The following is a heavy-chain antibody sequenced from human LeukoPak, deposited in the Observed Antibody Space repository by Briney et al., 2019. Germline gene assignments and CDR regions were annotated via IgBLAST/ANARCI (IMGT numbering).Heavy chain of an antibody. Sequence: GGSLRLSCAASGFTFSSYSMNWVRQASGKGWEWVSSIRCSSSYIYYAESVKGRFPISRDNDQHSLHLQMNSVIVKHRAVYYWAKIGWAGWNLKDLDYWGREPLVTVS. CDR3: AKIGWAGWNLKDLDY. V-gene: IGHV3-21*01. D-gene: IGHD1-1*01. CDR2: IRCSSSYI. J-gene: IGHJ4*02. CDR1: GFTFSSYS.